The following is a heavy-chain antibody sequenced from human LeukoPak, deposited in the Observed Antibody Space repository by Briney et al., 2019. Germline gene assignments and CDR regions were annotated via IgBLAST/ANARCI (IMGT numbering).Heavy chain of an antibody. D-gene: IGHD3-10*01. V-gene: IGHV1-69*13. CDR2: IIPIFGTA. CDR3: ASGTVLLGSQHDAFDI. J-gene: IGHJ3*02. CDR1: GGTFSSYA. Sequence: ASVKVSCKASGGTFSSYAISWVRQAPGQGLEWMGGIIPIFGTANYAQKFQGGVTITADESTSTAYMELSSLRSEDTAVYYCASGTVLLGSQHDAFDIWGQGTMVTVSS.